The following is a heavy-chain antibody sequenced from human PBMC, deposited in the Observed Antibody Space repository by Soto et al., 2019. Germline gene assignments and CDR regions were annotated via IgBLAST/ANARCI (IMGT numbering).Heavy chain of an antibody. J-gene: IGHJ6*02. V-gene: IGHV4-34*01. D-gene: IGHD3-16*01. CDR3: ARGSQGWGSYRRNGMDV. CDR2: INHSGST. Sequence: SETLSLTCAVYGGSFSGYYWSWIRQPPGKGLEWIGEINHSGSTNYNPSLKSRVTISVDTSKNQFSLKLSSVTAADTAVYYCARGSQGWGSYRRNGMDVWGQGTTVTVSS. CDR1: GGSFSGYY.